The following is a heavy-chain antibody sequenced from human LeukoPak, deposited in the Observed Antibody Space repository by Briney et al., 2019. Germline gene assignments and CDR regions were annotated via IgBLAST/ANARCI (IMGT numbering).Heavy chain of an antibody. CDR3: ARDDSSAFGN. CDR1: GFNFSSYA. D-gene: IGHD3-22*01. V-gene: IGHV3-64*01. J-gene: IGHJ4*02. CDR2: ISSNGGST. Sequence: GGSLRLSCAASGFNFSSYAMHWVRQAPGKGLEYVSAISSNGGSTYYANSVKGRFTISRDNSKNTLYLQMGSLRAEDMAVYYCARDDSSAFGNWGPGTLVTVSS.